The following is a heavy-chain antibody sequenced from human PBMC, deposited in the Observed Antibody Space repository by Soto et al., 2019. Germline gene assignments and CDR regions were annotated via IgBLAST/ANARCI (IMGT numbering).Heavy chain of an antibody. Sequence: QVQLVESGGGVVQPGRSLRLSCAASGFTFSSYGMHWVRQAPGKGLEWVAVISYDGSNKYYADSVKGRFTISRDNSKNTLYLQMNSLRAEDTAVYYCAKEKAPYSYGSSYYFDYWGQGTLVTVSS. CDR2: ISYDGSNK. CDR3: AKEKAPYSYGSSYYFDY. V-gene: IGHV3-30*18. CDR1: GFTFSSYG. D-gene: IGHD5-18*01. J-gene: IGHJ4*02.